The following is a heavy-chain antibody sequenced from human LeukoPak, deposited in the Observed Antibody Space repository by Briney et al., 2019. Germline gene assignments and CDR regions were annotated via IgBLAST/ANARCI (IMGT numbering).Heavy chain of an antibody. CDR3: ASIPLYDYVWGSYRPEFDY. V-gene: IGHV3-23*01. Sequence: GGSLRLSCATSGFSFSSYAMSWVRQAPGKGLEWVSAISGSGGSTYYADSVKGRFTISRDNSKNTLYLQMNSLRAEDTAVYYCASIPLYDYVWGSYRPEFDYWGQGTLVTVSS. J-gene: IGHJ4*02. CDR1: GFSFSSYA. D-gene: IGHD3-16*02. CDR2: ISGSGGST.